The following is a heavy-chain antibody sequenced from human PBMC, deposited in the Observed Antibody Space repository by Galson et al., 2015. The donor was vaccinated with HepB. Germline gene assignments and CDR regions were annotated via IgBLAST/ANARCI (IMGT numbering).Heavy chain of an antibody. Sequence: SLRLSCAASRFTFGSYSMNWVRQAPGMGLEWVSYISGSSDTIYYADSAKGRFTVSRDNAKNSLYLQMNSLRAEDTAVYYCARASFSAPGQLLTLAGDYYLDDWGDGTTVTVSS. D-gene: IGHD1-26*01. J-gene: IGHJ6*03. CDR3: ARASFSAPGQLLTLAGDYYLDD. CDR2: ISGSSDTI. V-gene: IGHV3-48*01. CDR1: RFTFGSYS.